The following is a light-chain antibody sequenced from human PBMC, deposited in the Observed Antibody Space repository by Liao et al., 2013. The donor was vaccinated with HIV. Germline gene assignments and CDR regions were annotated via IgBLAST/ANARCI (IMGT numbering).Light chain of an antibody. Sequence: SYELTQPPSVSASLGQMAKITCSGEALPKKYAYWYQQKPGQAPVLVIYKDTERPSGIPERFSGSSSGTTVTLTISGVQAEDEADYYCLSADNSSPFVVFGGGAKLTVL. J-gene: IGLJ2*01. CDR2: KDT. V-gene: IGLV3-16*01. CDR3: LSADNSSPFVV. CDR1: ALPKKY.